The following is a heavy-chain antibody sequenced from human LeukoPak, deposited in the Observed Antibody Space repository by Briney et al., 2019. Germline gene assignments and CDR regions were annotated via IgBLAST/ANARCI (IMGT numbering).Heavy chain of an antibody. J-gene: IGHJ4*02. CDR3: AKVEYYYDSSDY. V-gene: IGHV3-23*01. Sequence: GGSLTLSCAASGFTFSSYAMTWVRQAPGKGLEWVSTISGSGGSTYYADFLKGRFTISRDNSKNTLYLQMNSLRAEDTAVYYCAKVEYYYDSSDYWGQGTLV. CDR2: ISGSGGST. D-gene: IGHD3-22*01. CDR1: GFTFSSYA.